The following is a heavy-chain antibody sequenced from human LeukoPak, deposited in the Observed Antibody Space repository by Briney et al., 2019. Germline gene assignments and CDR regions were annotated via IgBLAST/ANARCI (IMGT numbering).Heavy chain of an antibody. Sequence: SETLSLTCTVSGGSISSYYWSWIRQPAGKGLEWIGRICTSGSANYNPSLKSRVTMSVDTSKNQLSLKLSSVTAADTAVYYCARDIVGATYFDYWGQGTLVTVSS. V-gene: IGHV4-4*07. CDR1: GGSISSYY. CDR3: ARDIVGATYFDY. CDR2: ICTSGSA. J-gene: IGHJ4*02. D-gene: IGHD1-26*01.